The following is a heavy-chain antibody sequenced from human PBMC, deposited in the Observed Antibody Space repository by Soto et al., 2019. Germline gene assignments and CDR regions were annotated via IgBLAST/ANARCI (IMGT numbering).Heavy chain of an antibody. Sequence: GASVKVSCKASGYTFTSDGISWVRQAPGQGLEWMGWISAYNGNTNYAQKLQGRVTMTTDASTSTAYMELRSLRSDDTAVYSCARKRSAMVGDAFDIWGQGTMVTVSS. J-gene: IGHJ3*02. CDR2: ISAYNGNT. D-gene: IGHD5-18*01. CDR1: GYTFTSDG. V-gene: IGHV1-18*04. CDR3: ARKRSAMVGDAFDI.